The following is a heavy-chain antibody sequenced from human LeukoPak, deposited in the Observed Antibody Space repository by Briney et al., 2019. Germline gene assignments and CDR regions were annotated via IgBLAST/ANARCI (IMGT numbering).Heavy chain of an antibody. D-gene: IGHD3-22*01. Sequence: PGGSLRLSCAGSGDDFSRHTMNWVRRAPGKGLEWISYISSSSSPIYYADSVKGRFTISRDNARTSLYLQMNSLRAEDTAVYYCVREYDSRARFDSWGQGTLVTVSS. V-gene: IGHV3-48*01. CDR3: VREYDSRARFDS. J-gene: IGHJ4*02. CDR2: ISSSSSPI. CDR1: GDDFSRHT.